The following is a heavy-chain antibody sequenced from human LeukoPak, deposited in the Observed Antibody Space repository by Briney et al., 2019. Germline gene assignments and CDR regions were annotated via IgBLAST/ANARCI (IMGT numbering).Heavy chain of an antibody. D-gene: IGHD6-19*01. J-gene: IGHJ4*02. CDR2: ISAYNGNT. CDR3: ARASESGWREFDY. CDR1: AYTFTIYG. Sequence: ASVKVSCKASAYTFTIYGISWVRQAPGQGLEWMGWISAYNGNTNYAQKSQGRVTMTTDTSTSTAYMELRSLRSDDTAVYYCARASESGWREFDYWGQGTLVTVSS. V-gene: IGHV1-18*01.